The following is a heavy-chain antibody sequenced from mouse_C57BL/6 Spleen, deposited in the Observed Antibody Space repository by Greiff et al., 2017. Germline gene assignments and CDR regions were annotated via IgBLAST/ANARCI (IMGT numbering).Heavy chain of an antibody. D-gene: IGHD2-4*01. V-gene: IGHV1-19*01. J-gene: IGHJ3*01. CDR1: GYTFTDYY. CDR2: INPYNGGT. CDR3: ASAGRDYDYSWFAY. Sequence: EVQLQQSGPVLVKPGASVKMSCKASGYTFTDYYMNWVKQSHGKSLEWIGVINPYNGGTSYNQKFKGKATLTVDKSSSTAYMELNSLTSEDSAVYYCASAGRDYDYSWFAYWGQGTLVTVAA.